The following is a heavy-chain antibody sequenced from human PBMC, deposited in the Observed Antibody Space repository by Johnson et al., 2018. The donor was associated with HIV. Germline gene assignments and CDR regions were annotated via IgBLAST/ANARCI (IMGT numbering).Heavy chain of an antibody. J-gene: IGHJ3*02. Sequence: VQLVESGGGVVQPGGSLRLSCAASGFTVRSNHISWVRQTPGKGLEWVSVIHSGDKTYYADSVKGRVTISRDNSKNTLYLQMNSLRAEDTAVYYCAKDLEEGQQWLIGAFDIWGQGTMVTVSS. D-gene: IGHD6-19*01. CDR1: GFTVRSNH. CDR3: AKDLEEGQQWLIGAFDI. CDR2: IHSGDKT. V-gene: IGHV3-66*02.